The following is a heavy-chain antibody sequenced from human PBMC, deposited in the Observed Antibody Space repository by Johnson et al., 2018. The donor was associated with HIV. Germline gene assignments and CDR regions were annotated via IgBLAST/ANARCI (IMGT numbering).Heavy chain of an antibody. J-gene: IGHJ3*02. CDR2: ISSSGSTI. CDR3: AKGRSSTPWEHAFDI. D-gene: IGHD1-1*01. V-gene: IGHV3-11*04. Sequence: QEKLVESGGGLVQPGGSLRLSCGASGFTFSDYYMSWIRQAPGKGLEWVSYISSSGSTIYYADSVKGRFTISRDNSKNTLYLQMNSLRGEDTAVYYCAKGRSSTPWEHAFDIWGQGTMVTVSS. CDR1: GFTFSDYY.